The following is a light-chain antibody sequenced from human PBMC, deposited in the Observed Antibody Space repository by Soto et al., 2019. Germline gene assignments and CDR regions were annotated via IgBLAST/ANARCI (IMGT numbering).Light chain of an antibody. CDR3: QQYNSYPYT. J-gene: IGKJ2*01. Sequence: DIQMTQFPSTLSASIGDRVTITCRASQTISSWLAWYQQKRGKAPKLLIYKASSLETGVPSRFSGSGSETAFTLTISSLPPDDFAADYCQQYNSYPYTFGQGTRLEIK. V-gene: IGKV1-5*03. CDR1: QTISSW. CDR2: KAS.